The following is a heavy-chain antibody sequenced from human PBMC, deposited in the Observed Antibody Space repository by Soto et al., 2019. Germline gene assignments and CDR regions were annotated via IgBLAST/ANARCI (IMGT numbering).Heavy chain of an antibody. V-gene: IGHV4-30-2*06. Sequence: SETLSLTGTVSGGSISSGGYSWTWIRQSPGKGLEWIGYTYQIGSAYYNPSLKSRVTISVDRSRNQFSLNLTSVTAADTAVYYCARDSYGMDVWGQGTTVTVSS. CDR3: ARDSYGMDV. CDR2: TYQIGSA. CDR1: GGSISSGGYS. J-gene: IGHJ6*02.